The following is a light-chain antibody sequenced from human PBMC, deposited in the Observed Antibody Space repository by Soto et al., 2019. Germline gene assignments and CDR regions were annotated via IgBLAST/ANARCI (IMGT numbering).Light chain of an antibody. CDR1: SSDVGGYNY. CDR3: TSFTSSSTWV. CDR2: EVS. Sequence: QSVLTQPASVSGSPGQSITISCTGTSSDVGGYNYVSWFQQHPGKAPKLKIYEVSNRTSGVSNRFSGSKSGYTASLTISELKAEDEADYYCTSFTSSSTWVFGGGTKVTVL. V-gene: IGLV2-14*03. J-gene: IGLJ3*02.